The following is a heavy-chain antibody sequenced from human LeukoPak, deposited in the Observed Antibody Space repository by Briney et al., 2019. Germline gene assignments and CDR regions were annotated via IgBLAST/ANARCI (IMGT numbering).Heavy chain of an antibody. CDR3: ARRAGAYSHPYDY. CDR1: GFTFSSNS. Sequence: PGGSLRLSCTVSGFTFSSNSMSWVRQAPGKGLEWVSFIYSDNTHYAYSVKGRFTISRDNSKNTLYLHMKSLREEDAAVYYCARRAGAYSHPYDYWGQGTLVTVSS. D-gene: IGHD4/OR15-4a*01. V-gene: IGHV3-53*01. CDR2: IYSDNT. J-gene: IGHJ4*02.